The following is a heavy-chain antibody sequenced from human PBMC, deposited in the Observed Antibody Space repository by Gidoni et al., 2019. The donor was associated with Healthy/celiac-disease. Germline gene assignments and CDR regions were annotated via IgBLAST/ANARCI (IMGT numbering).Heavy chain of an antibody. CDR3: AKDTYQRATVVTPDY. J-gene: IGHJ4*02. D-gene: IGHD4-17*01. CDR1: SSYG. Sequence: SSYGMHCVRQAPGKGLEWVAVISYDGSNKYYADSVKGRFTISRDNSKNTLYLQMNSLRAEDTAVYYCAKDTYQRATVVTPDYWGQGTLVTVSS. V-gene: IGHV3-30*18. CDR2: ISYDGSNK.